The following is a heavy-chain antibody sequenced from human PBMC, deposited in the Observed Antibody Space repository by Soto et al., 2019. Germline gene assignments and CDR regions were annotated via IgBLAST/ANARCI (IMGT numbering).Heavy chain of an antibody. D-gene: IGHD1-26*01. CDR2: SGST. V-gene: IGHV4-31*02. CDR3: ARVGAGATSSPPVFDY. J-gene: IGHJ4*02. Sequence: SGSTYYNPSLKRRVNISVDTSKKQFSLRLRSVTAADTAVYYRARVGAGATSSPPVFDYWGQGTLVTVSS.